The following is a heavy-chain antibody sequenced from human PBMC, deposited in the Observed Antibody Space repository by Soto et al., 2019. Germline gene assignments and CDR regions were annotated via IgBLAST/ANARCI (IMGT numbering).Heavy chain of an antibody. V-gene: IGHV3-21*01. D-gene: IGHD5-12*01. Sequence: GGSVRLSCAASGFTFSSYSMNWVRQAPGKGLEWVSSISSSSSYIYYADSVKGRFTISRDNAKNSLYLQMNSLRAEDTAVYCCASAARSGCDWAFVAFDIWGQGTMVTVSS. CDR1: GFTFSSYS. J-gene: IGHJ3*02. CDR3: ASAARSGCDWAFVAFDI. CDR2: ISSSSSYI.